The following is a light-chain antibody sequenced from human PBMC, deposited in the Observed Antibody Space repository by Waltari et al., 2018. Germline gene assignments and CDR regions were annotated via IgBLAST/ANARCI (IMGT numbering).Light chain of an antibody. CDR1: QSVGRS. V-gene: IGKV3-20*01. CDR2: GAS. J-gene: IGKJ1*01. CDR3: QHYVRLPAT. Sequence: EIVLTQSPGTLSLTPGEGAALSCRASQSVGRSLAWYQQKPGQAPRPLIYGASDRATGIPDRFSGSGSGTDFSLTISRLEPEDFAVFYCQHYVRLPATFGQGTKVEIK.